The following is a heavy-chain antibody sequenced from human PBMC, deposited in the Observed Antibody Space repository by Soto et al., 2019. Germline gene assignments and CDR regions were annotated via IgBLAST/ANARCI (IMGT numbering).Heavy chain of an antibody. CDR1: GFTLSNAW. V-gene: IGHV3-15*01. Sequence: GGSLRLSCAASGFTLSNAWMSWVRQAPGKGLEWVGRIKSKTDGGTTDYAAPVKGRFTISRDDSKNTLYLQMNSLKTEDTAVYYCTTGLLGYCSGGSCYLDGYWGQGTLVTVSS. CDR2: IKSKTDGGTT. CDR3: TTGLLGYCSGGSCYLDGY. D-gene: IGHD2-15*01. J-gene: IGHJ4*02.